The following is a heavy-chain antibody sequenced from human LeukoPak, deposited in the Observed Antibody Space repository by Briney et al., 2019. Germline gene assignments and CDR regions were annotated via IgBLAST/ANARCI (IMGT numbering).Heavy chain of an antibody. D-gene: IGHD5-24*01. CDR2: IWYDGSNK. Sequence: PGGSLRLSCAASGFTFSSYGMHWVRQAPGKGLEWVAVIWYDGSNKYYADSVKGRFTISRGNSKNTLYLQMNSLRAEDTAVYYCAKDLMEMATISGFDYWGQGTLVTVSS. J-gene: IGHJ4*02. CDR3: AKDLMEMATISGFDY. CDR1: GFTFSSYG. V-gene: IGHV3-33*06.